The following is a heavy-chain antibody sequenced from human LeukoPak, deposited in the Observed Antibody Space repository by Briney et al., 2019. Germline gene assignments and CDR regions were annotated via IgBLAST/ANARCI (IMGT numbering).Heavy chain of an antibody. CDR3: AKGDFDFWTGYPDYYYNGLNV. J-gene: IGHJ6*02. Sequence: QSGGSLTLSCAASGFMFTNCVMAWVRRAPGKGLEWVSGISRTGTDTYYGDSVKGRFTISRDNSKNTLYLQMTSLRAEDTAVYYCAKGDFDFWTGYPDYYYNGLNVWGQGTTVTVSS. CDR2: ISRTGTDT. D-gene: IGHD3/OR15-3a*01. CDR1: GFMFTNCV. V-gene: IGHV3-23*01.